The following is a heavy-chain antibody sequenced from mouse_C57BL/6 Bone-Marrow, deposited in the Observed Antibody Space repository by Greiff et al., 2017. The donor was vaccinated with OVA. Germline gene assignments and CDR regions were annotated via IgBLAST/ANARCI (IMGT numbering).Heavy chain of an antibody. CDR2: ISYDGSN. CDR3: AREREIYYYGSLDY. Sequence: EVQRVESGPGLVKPSQSLSLTCSVTGYSITSGYYWNWIRQFPGNKLEWMGYISYDGSNNYNPSLKNRISITRDTSKNQFFLKLNSVTTEDTATYYCAREREIYYYGSLDYWGQGTTLTVSS. D-gene: IGHD1-1*01. V-gene: IGHV3-6*01. CDR1: GYSITSGYY. J-gene: IGHJ2*01.